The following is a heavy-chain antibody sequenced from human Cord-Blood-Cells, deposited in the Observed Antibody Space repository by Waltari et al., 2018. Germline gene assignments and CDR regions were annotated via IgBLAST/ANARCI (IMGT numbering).Heavy chain of an antibody. CDR1: GFTFCSYW. D-gene: IGHD3-10*01. CDR3: ARDRGVGGGVSFDY. Sequence: VLLVESGGGLVQPGGSLRLSWAASGFTFCSYWMSWVRPAPGKGLEWVANIKQDGSEKYYVDSVKGRFTISRDNAKNSLYLQMNSLRAEDTAVYYCARDRGVGGGVSFDYWGQGTLVTVSS. CDR2: IKQDGSEK. J-gene: IGHJ4*02. V-gene: IGHV3-7*01.